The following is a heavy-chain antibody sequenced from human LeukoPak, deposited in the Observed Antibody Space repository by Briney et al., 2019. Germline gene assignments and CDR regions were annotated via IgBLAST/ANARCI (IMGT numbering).Heavy chain of an antibody. Sequence: PGRSLRLSCAASGFTFSSYAMSWVRQAPGKGLEWVSAISGSGGSTYYADSVKGRFTISRDNSKNTLYLQMNSLRAEDTAVYYCATRSNLYGGNSFYYGMDVWGQGTTVTVSS. J-gene: IGHJ6*02. CDR2: ISGSGGST. V-gene: IGHV3-23*01. D-gene: IGHD4-23*01. CDR1: GFTFSSYA. CDR3: ATRSNLYGGNSFYYGMDV.